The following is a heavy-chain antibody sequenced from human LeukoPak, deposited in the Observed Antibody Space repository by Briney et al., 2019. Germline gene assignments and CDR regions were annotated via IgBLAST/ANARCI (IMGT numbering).Heavy chain of an antibody. CDR1: GFTFSSYA. CDR3: AKDMYSYGRLSY. J-gene: IGHJ4*02. Sequence: GGSLRLSCAASGFTFSSYAMSWVRQAPGKGLEWVSAISGSGGSTYYADSVKGRFTISRDNSKNTLYLQMNSLRAEDTAVYYRAKDMYSYGRLSYWGQGTLVTVSS. V-gene: IGHV3-23*01. D-gene: IGHD5-18*01. CDR2: ISGSGGST.